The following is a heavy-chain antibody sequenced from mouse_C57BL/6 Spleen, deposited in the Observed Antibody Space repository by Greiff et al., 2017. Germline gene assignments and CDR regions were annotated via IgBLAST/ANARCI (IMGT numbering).Heavy chain of an antibody. CDR2: IDPANGDT. V-gene: IGHV14-4*01. J-gene: IGHJ3*01. D-gene: IGHD1-1*01. CDR3: TSPYYYYGSSYSAWFAY. CDR1: GFNIKDDY. Sequence: VQLQQSGAELVRPRASVKLSCTASGFNIKDDYMHWVKQRPEQGLEWIGWIDPANGDTEYAAKFQGKATITADTSSNTAYLQLISLTSADTAVYYCTSPYYYYGSSYSAWFAYWGQGTLVTVSA.